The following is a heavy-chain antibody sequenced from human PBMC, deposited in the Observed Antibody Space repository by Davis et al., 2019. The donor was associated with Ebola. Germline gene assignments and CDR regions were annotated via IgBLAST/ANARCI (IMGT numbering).Heavy chain of an antibody. D-gene: IGHD3/OR15-3a*01. Sequence: MPSETLSLTCAVYGGSFSGYYWSWIRQPPGKGLEWIGYIYYSGSTNYNPSLKSRVTISVDTSKNQFSLKLSSVTAADTAVYYCARVEGGSGLDYWGQGTLVTVSS. CDR2: IYYSGST. CDR1: GGSFSGYY. CDR3: ARVEGGSGLDY. V-gene: IGHV4-59*01. J-gene: IGHJ4*02.